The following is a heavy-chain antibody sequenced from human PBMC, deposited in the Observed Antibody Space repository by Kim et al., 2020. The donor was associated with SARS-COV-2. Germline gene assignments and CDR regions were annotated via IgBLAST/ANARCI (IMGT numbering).Heavy chain of an antibody. D-gene: IGHD3-10*01. J-gene: IGHJ5*02. V-gene: IGHV1-46*01. CDR3: ARGTVRGVIITKINWFDP. Sequence: QGRVTMTRDTSTSTVYMELSSLRSEDTAVYYCARGTVRGVIITKINWFDPWGQGTLVTVSS.